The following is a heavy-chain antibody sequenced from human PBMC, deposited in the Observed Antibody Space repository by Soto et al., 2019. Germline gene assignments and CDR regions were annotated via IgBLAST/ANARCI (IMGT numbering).Heavy chain of an antibody. CDR1: GFTFSSYA. CDR3: AKHVYGSGSYTGDY. CDR2: ISGSGGST. Sequence: EVQLLESGGGLVQPGGSLRLSCAASGFTFSSYAMSWVRQAPGKGLEWVSAISGSGGSTYYADSVKGRFTISRDNSKNTRYLQMNSVRAEDTAVYYCAKHVYGSGSYTGDYWGQGTLVTVSS. V-gene: IGHV3-23*01. D-gene: IGHD3-10*01. J-gene: IGHJ4*02.